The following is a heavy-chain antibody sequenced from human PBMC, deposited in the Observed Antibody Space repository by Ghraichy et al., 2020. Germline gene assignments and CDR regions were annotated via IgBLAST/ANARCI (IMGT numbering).Heavy chain of an antibody. Sequence: SHTLSLTCTVSGGSISSYYWSWIRQPPGKGLEWIGYIYTSGNTNYNPSLKSRVTISVDTSKNQFSLKLSSVTAADTAVYYCARHSEGGSSSWYFKYYYYGMDFWGQGTTVTVSS. CDR3: ARHSEGGSSSWYFKYYYYGMDF. J-gene: IGHJ6*02. CDR1: GGSISSYY. CDR2: IYTSGNT. V-gene: IGHV4-4*09. D-gene: IGHD6-13*01.